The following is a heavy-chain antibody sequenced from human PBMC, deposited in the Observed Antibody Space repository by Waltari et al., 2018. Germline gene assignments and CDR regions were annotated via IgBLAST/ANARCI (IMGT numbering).Heavy chain of an antibody. J-gene: IGHJ5*02. Sequence: EVQLVQSGAEVKKPGESLKISCKGSGYSFTSYWIGWVRQMPGKGLEWMGIIYPGDSDTRYSPSFQGQVTISADKSISTAYLQWSSLKASDTAMYYCARSVYYYGSGSYWDWFDPWGQGTLVTVSS. CDR2: IYPGDSDT. CDR3: ARSVYYYGSGSYWDWFDP. D-gene: IGHD3-10*01. V-gene: IGHV5-51*03. CDR1: GYSFTSYW.